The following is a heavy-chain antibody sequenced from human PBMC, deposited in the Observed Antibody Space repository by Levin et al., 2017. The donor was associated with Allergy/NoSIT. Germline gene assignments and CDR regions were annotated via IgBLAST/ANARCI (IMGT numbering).Heavy chain of an antibody. V-gene: IGHV1-69*01. CDR2: IIPIFGTA. D-gene: IGHD3-3*01. J-gene: IGHJ2*01. CDR1: GGTFSSYA. Sequence: KISCKASGGTFSSYAISWVRQAPGQGLEWMGGIIPIFGTANYAQKFQGRVTITADESTSTAYMELSSLRSEDTAVYYCARGPYYDFWSGYLLDWYFDLWGRGTLVTVSS. CDR3: ARGPYYDFWSGYLLDWYFDL.